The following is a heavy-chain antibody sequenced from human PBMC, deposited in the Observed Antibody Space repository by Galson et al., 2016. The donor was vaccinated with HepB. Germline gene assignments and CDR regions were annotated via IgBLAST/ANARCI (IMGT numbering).Heavy chain of an antibody. CDR1: GGSISNYY. V-gene: IGHV4-59*08. Sequence: ETLSLTCTVSGGSISNYYWSWIRQPPGKGLEWIGYVYDSGITKYNPSLMSRVTISVDTSKTQFSLNLRSVTAADTAVYYCARHRQAVAGIFDYWGQGKMVTVSS. D-gene: IGHD6-19*01. CDR2: VYDSGIT. CDR3: ARHRQAVAGIFDY. J-gene: IGHJ4*02.